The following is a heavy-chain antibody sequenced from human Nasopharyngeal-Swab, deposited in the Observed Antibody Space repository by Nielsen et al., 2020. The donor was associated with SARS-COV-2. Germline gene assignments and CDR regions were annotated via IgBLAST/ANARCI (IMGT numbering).Heavy chain of an antibody. V-gene: IGHV3-72*01. J-gene: IGHJ4*02. CDR3: GIPFGGTNSDLDY. Sequence: GGSLRLSCAASGFTFSDYYIDWVRQAPGKGLGWFGRSRNKAKSYTTEYAASVKGRFSISRDDSKNSLYLQMNSLKTEDTAVYYCGIPFGGTNSDLDYWGQGTLVTVSS. CDR1: GFTFSDYY. D-gene: IGHD4/OR15-4a*01. CDR2: SRNKAKSYTT.